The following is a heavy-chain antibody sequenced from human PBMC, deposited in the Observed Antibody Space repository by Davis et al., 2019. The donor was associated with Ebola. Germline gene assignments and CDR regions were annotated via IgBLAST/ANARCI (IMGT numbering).Heavy chain of an antibody. V-gene: IGHV3-49*04. J-gene: IGHJ4*02. Sequence: GESLKISCTASGFTFGDYAMSWVRQAPGKGLEWVGFIRSKAYGGTTEYAASVKGRFTISRDDSKSIAYLQMNSLRAEDTAVYYCASGEVVVKPIDYWGQGTLVTVSS. CDR2: IRSKAYGGTT. CDR1: GFTFGDYA. D-gene: IGHD2-15*01. CDR3: ASGEVVVKPIDY.